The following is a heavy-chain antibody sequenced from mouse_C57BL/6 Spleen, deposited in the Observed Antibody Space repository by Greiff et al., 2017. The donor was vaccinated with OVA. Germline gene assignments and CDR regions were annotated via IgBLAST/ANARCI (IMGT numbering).Heavy chain of an antibody. V-gene: IGHV1-26*01. Sequence: VQLQQSGPELVKPGASVKISCKASGYTFTDYYMNWVKQSHGKSLEWIGDINPNNGGTSYNQKFKGKATLTVDKSSSTAYMELRSLTSEDSAVYYCARWPNGGYYAMDYWGQGTSVTVSS. CDR2: INPNNGGT. J-gene: IGHJ4*01. CDR1: GYTFTDYY. D-gene: IGHD4-1*01. CDR3: ARWPNGGYYAMDY.